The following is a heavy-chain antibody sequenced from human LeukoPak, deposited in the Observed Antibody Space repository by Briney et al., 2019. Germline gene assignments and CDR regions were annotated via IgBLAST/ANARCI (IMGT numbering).Heavy chain of an antibody. D-gene: IGHD5-12*01. CDR2: IDPSDSYT. V-gene: IGHV5-10-1*01. J-gene: IGHJ4*02. CDR3: ARHSGGYDLDY. Sequence: GESLKISCKGSGYIFTSYWITLVRQMPGKGLEYMGRIDPSDSYTQYSPSSQGHVTISADKSISTAYLQWSSLKASDTAMYYCARHSGGYDLDYWGQGTLVTVSS. CDR1: GYIFTSYW.